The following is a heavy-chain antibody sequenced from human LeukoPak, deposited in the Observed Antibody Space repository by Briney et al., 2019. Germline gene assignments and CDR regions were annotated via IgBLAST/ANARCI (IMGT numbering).Heavy chain of an antibody. CDR2: IYYSGST. D-gene: IGHD5-12*01. V-gene: IGHV4-59*01. J-gene: IGHJ6*03. Sequence: SETLSPTCTVSGGSISSYYWSWLRQPPGKGLEWIGYIYYSGSTNYNPSLKSRVTISVDTSKNQFSLKLSSVTAADTAVYYCARIGSGYDYGGYYYYYYYTDVWGKGTTVTISS. CDR3: ARIGSGYDYGGYYYYYYYTDV. CDR1: GGSISSYY.